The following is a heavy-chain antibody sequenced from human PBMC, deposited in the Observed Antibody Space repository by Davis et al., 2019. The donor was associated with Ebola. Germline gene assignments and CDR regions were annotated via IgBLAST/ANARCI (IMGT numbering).Heavy chain of an antibody. CDR1: GGSISSSGYY. Sequence: PGGSLRLSCTVSGGSISSSGYYWGWIRQPPGKGLEWIGSIYYRVNTYCNPSLKSRVTISVDTSKNQFSLNLNSVTAADTAVYYCARAPLLELELHLLSWFDPWGQGTLVTVYS. J-gene: IGHJ5*02. V-gene: IGHV4-39*07. CDR2: IYYRVNT. CDR3: ARAPLLELELHLLSWFDP. D-gene: IGHD1-7*01.